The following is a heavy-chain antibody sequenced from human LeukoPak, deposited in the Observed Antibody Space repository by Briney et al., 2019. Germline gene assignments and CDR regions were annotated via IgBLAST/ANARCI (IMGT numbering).Heavy chain of an antibody. CDR1: GFTVSSYD. CDR3: ARGSSSWYYFES. Sequence: PGGSLRLSCTASGFTVSSYDMHWVRQVTGKSLEWVSTIGSPGDTYYPDSVKGRFTISRDSAENSLYLQMNSLRAGDTAVYYCARGSSSWYYFESWGQGTLVTVSS. J-gene: IGHJ4*02. CDR2: IGSPGDT. D-gene: IGHD6-13*01. V-gene: IGHV3-13*01.